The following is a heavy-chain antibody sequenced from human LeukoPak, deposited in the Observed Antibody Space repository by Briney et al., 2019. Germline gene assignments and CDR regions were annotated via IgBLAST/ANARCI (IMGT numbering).Heavy chain of an antibody. CDR1: GFTFSSYS. V-gene: IGHV3-21*01. D-gene: IGHD3-9*01. J-gene: IGHJ4*02. Sequence: GGSLRLSCAASGFTFSSYSMNWVPQAPGKGLEWVSSISSSSSYIYYADSVKGRFTISRDNPKNSLYLQMNSLRAEDTAVYYCARGLYDILTGFVFDYWGQGTLVTVSS. CDR2: ISSSSSYI. CDR3: ARGLYDILTGFVFDY.